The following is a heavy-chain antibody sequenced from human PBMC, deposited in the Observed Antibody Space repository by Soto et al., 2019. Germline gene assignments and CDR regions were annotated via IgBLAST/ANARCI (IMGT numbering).Heavy chain of an antibody. J-gene: IGHJ6*02. Sequence: SQTLSLTCTVSAHSISGDYWSWIRLPQGKGLEWIGYMYNTGSTVYNPSFKSRVTISVDTSKNQFSLKLNSVTAADTAVYYCARDLWGYCGTDCYPLDVWGQGTTVTVS. CDR1: AHSISGDY. CDR3: ARDLWGYCGTDCYPLDV. CDR2: MYNTGST. D-gene: IGHD2-21*02. V-gene: IGHV4-59*01.